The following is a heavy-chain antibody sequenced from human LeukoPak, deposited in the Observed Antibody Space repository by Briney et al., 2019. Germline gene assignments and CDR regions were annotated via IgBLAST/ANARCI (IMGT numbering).Heavy chain of an antibody. CDR1: GFTFSSYG. D-gene: IGHD3-10*01. CDR3: AGDYYGSGSYYINWFDP. J-gene: IGHJ5*02. CDR2: IRYDGSNK. V-gene: IGHV3-30*02. Sequence: PGGSLRLSCAASGFTFSSYGMHWVRQAPGKGLEWVAFIRYDGSNKYYADSVKGRFTISRDNSKNTLYLQMNSLRAEDTAVYYCAGDYYGSGSYYINWFDPWGQGTLVTVSS.